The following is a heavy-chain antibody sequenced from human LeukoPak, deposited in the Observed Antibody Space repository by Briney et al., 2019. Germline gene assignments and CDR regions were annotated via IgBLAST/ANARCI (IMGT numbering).Heavy chain of an antibody. CDR3: ARDDESNAFDI. J-gene: IGHJ3*02. Sequence: GGSLRLSCAASGFTFSSYGMHWVRQAPGKGLEWVAVISYDGSNKYYADSVKGRFTISRDNSKNTLYLQMNSLRAEDTAVYYCARDDESNAFDIWGQGTMVTVSS. CDR2: ISYDGSNK. CDR1: GFTFSSYG. V-gene: IGHV3-30*03.